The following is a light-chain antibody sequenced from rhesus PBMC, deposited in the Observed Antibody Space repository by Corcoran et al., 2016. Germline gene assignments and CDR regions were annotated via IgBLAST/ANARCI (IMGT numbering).Light chain of an antibody. V-gene: IGKV2-78*01. CDR1: QSLLHSNGYTY. CDR2: LGS. CDR3: LQDIQLPRT. J-gene: IGKJ1*01. Sequence: DIVMTQTPLSLPVTPGEPASISCRSSQSLLHSNGYTYLFWYLQKPGQSPQLLIYLGSNRASGVPDRFSGSGSGTDFTLKIGRVEAEDVGVYYCLQDIQLPRTFGQGTKVEIK.